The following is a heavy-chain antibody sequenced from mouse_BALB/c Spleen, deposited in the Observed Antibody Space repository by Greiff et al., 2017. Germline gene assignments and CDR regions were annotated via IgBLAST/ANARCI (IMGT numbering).Heavy chain of an antibody. J-gene: IGHJ2*01. V-gene: IGHV14-3*02. D-gene: IGHD2-1*01. CDR3: ARDYYGNPGDYFDY. Sequence: VQLQQSGAELVKPGASVKLSCTASGFNFKDSYMHWVKQRPEQGLEWIGRIDPANGNTKYDPKFQGKATITADTSSNTAYLQLSSLTSEDTAVYYCARDYYGNPGDYFDYWGQGTTLTVSA. CDR2: IDPANGNT. CDR1: GFNFKDSY.